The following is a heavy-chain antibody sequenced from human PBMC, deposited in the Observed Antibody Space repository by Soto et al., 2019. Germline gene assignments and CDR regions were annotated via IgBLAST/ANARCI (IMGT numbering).Heavy chain of an antibody. CDR1: GGSVSSGSYY. J-gene: IGHJ6*02. CDR2: IYYSGST. CDR3: ARDLADYDILTGYYYYYGMDV. Sequence: PSETLSLTCTVSGGSVSSGSYYWSWIRQPPGKGLEWIGYIYYSGSTNYNPSLKSRVTISVDTSKNQFSLKLSSVTAADTAVYYCARDLADYDILTGYYYYYGMDVWGQGTTVT. V-gene: IGHV4-61*01. D-gene: IGHD3-9*01.